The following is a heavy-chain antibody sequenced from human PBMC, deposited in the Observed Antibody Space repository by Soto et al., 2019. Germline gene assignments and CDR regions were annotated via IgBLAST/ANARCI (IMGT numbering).Heavy chain of an antibody. D-gene: IGHD2-8*01. J-gene: IGHJ4*02. CDR3: AKDRWCEDSFDY. V-gene: IGHV3-23*01. Sequence: GGSLRLSCAASGFTFSSYAMSWVRQAPGKGLEWVSSISGSGGSTYYADSVKGRFTISRDNSKNTRYLQMNSLRAEDTAVYYCAKDRWCEDSFDYWGQGTMVTVSS. CDR2: ISGSGGST. CDR1: GFTFSSYA.